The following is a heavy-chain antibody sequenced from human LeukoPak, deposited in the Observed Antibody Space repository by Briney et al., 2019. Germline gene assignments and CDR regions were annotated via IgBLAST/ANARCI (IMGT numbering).Heavy chain of an antibody. D-gene: IGHD3/OR15-3a*01. CDR2: INSDGTTT. Sequence: PGGSLRLSCAASGFSFSNSWMHWVRQAPGKGLVWVSRINSDGTTTYYADSVKGRFTISRDNAKNTLFLQMNNLRPEDTARYYCASDPYVANFWTGYPHYWGQGTLVTVSS. J-gene: IGHJ4*02. CDR3: ASDPYVANFWTGYPHY. V-gene: IGHV3-74*01. CDR1: GFSFSNSW.